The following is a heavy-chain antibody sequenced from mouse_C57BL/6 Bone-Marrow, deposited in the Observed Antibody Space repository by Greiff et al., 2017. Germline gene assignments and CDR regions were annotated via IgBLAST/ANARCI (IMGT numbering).Heavy chain of an antibody. Sequence: QVQLQQSGAELARPGASVKLSCKASGYTFTSYGISWVKQRTGQGLEWIGEIYPRSGNTYYNEKFKGKATLTADKSSSTAYMELRSLTSEDSAVYFCARDGAYYSNYYAMDYWGQGTSVTVSS. V-gene: IGHV1-81*01. CDR1: GYTFTSYG. J-gene: IGHJ4*01. CDR3: ARDGAYYSNYYAMDY. CDR2: IYPRSGNT. D-gene: IGHD2-5*01.